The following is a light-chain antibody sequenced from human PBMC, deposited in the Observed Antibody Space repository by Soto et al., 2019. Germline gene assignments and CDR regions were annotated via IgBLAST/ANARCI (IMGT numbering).Light chain of an antibody. J-gene: IGKJ3*01. CDR1: PSVSSS. V-gene: IGKV3-11*01. CDR2: DAS. CDR3: QQRSNWPPIFT. Sequence: EFVVTQSPATLSLSPGERATLSCRASPSVSSSLAWYQQKPGQAPRLLIYDASKRATGIPARFSGSGSGTDFTLTISSLEPEDFAVYYCQQRSNWPPIFTFGPGTKVDIK.